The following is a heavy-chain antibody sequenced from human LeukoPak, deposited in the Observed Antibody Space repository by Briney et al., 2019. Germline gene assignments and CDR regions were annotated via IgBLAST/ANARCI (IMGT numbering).Heavy chain of an antibody. J-gene: IGHJ5*02. Sequence: SETLSLTCTVSGGSISSYYWNWIRQPPGKGLEWIGYIYYSGSTNYNPSLKSRVTISVDTSKNQFSLKLSSVTAADTAVYYCARRLYSRGGFDPWGQGTLVTVSS. CDR2: IYYSGST. V-gene: IGHV4-59*08. CDR1: GGSISSYY. D-gene: IGHD2-15*01. CDR3: ARRLYSRGGFDP.